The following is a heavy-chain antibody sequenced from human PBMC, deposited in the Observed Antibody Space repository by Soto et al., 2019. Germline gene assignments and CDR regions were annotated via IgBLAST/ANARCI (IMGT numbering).Heavy chain of an antibody. CDR2: IIPISETT. Sequence: SVKVSCKASGGTFSSLDINWVRQAPGQGLEWMGGIIPISETTNYAQIFQGRVSIVADISTSTAYMELSRLRSEDTAVYYCAREGGSETLPPSYNWFDTWGQGTLVTVSS. CDR1: GGTFSSLD. D-gene: IGHD6-25*01. V-gene: IGHV1-69*06. J-gene: IGHJ5*02. CDR3: AREGGSETLPPSYNWFDT.